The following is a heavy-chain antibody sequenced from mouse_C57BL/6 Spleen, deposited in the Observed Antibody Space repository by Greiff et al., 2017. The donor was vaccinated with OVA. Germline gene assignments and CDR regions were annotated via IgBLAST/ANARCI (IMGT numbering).Heavy chain of an antibody. CDR3: ARHGIYYDYDGGAMDY. Sequence: QVHVKQSGAELVKPGASVKLSCKSSGYTFTESTIHWVKQRSGQGLEWIGWFYPGSGSIKYNEKFKDKATLTADKTSSTVYMELSRLTSEDAAVDFSARHGIYYDYDGGAMDYWGQGTSVTVSS. CDR1: GYTFTEST. J-gene: IGHJ4*01. V-gene: IGHV1-62-2*01. D-gene: IGHD2-4*01. CDR2: FYPGSGSI.